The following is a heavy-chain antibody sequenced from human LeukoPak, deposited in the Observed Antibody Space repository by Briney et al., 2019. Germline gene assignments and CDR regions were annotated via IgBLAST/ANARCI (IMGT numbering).Heavy chain of an antibody. D-gene: IGHD6-13*01. CDR1: GFTFSNYA. V-gene: IGHV3-23*01. J-gene: IGHJ3*02. CDR3: ARDWPSEWQQLPDYDAVDI. Sequence: PGGSLRLSCATSGFTFSNYAMTWVRQAPGKGLEWGSTFCGGGGRTYHADSEKGRFTISRDNSKNTLYLQMNSLRAEDTAVYYCARDWPSEWQQLPDYDAVDIWGQGTLVTVSS. CDR2: FCGGGGRT.